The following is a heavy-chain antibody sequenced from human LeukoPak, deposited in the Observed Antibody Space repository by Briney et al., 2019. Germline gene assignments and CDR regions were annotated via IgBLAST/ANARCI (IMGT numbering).Heavy chain of an antibody. CDR2: IIPIFGTA. Sequence: SSVKVSCKASGGTFSSYAISWVRQAPGQGLEWMGGIIPIFGTANYAQKFQGRVTITADESTGTAYMELSSLRSEDTAVYYCARVGIAAAKGYFDYWGQGTLVTVSS. CDR3: ARVGIAAAKGYFDY. V-gene: IGHV1-69*01. D-gene: IGHD6-13*01. J-gene: IGHJ4*02. CDR1: GGTFSSYA.